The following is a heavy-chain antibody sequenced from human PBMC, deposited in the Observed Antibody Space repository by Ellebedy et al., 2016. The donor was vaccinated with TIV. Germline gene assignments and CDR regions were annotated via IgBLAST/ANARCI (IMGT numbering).Heavy chain of an antibody. Sequence: SETLSLXCTVSGGPISSYYWSWIRQPPGKGLEWIGYIYYSGSTNYNPSLKSRVTISVDTSKNQFSLKLSSVTAADTAVYYCARGRGWSGARPWGQGTLVTVSS. CDR2: IYYSGST. J-gene: IGHJ5*02. CDR3: ARGRGWSGARP. D-gene: IGHD1-26*01. V-gene: IGHV4-59*01. CDR1: GGPISSYY.